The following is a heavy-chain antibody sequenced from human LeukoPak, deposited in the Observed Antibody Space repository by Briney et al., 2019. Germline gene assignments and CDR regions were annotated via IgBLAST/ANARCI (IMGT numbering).Heavy chain of an antibody. D-gene: IGHD4-17*01. V-gene: IGHV4-61*01. CDR2: IYYSGGT. J-gene: IGHJ5*02. CDR1: GGSVSSGSYY. Sequence: SETLSLTCTVSGGSVSSGSYYWSWIRQPPGKGLEWIAYIYYSGGTNYNPSLQSRVTMSVDTSKNQFSLKLSSVTAADTAVYYCARALTMTHIGVWFDPWGQGTLVTVSS. CDR3: ARALTMTHIGVWFDP.